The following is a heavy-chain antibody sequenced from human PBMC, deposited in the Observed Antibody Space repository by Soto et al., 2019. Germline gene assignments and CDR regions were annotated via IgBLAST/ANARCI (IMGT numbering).Heavy chain of an antibody. CDR2: ISYDGSNK. J-gene: IGHJ6*01. CDR1: VFTFSSYA. CDR3: ARSHLMEV. Sequence: PVGSLRLSCASSVFTFSSYAMHWVRQAPGKWLEWVAVISYDGSNKYYADSVKGRFTISRDNSKNTLYLQMNSLRAEDTAVYYCARSHLMEVWGQGTTVSVSS. V-gene: IGHV3-30-3*01.